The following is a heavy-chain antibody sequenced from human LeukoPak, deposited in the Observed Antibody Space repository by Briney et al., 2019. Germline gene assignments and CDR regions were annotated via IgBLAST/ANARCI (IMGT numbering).Heavy chain of an antibody. Sequence: GGSLRLSCAAYGFTFSSYSMNWVRQAPGKGLEWVSFISTSSSYIYYADSVKGRFTISRDNAKNSLYLQMNSLRAEDTAVYYCVRDSDRVRDYWGQGTLVTVSS. V-gene: IGHV3-21*01. CDR1: GFTFSSYS. D-gene: IGHD3-10*01. CDR3: VRDSDRVRDY. J-gene: IGHJ4*02. CDR2: ISTSSSYI.